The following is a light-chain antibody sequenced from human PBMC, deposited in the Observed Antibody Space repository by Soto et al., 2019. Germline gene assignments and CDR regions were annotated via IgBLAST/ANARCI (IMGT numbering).Light chain of an antibody. V-gene: IGKV1-39*01. CDR2: AAS. CDR1: QSITNN. Sequence: DIQMTQSPSSLSASVGDRVTITCRASQSITNNLNWYQQKPGKAPKLLIYAASSLQSGVPSRFSGSGSGTDFTLTISSLQPEDIATYYCQQSYSTPTFGGGAKVEIK. J-gene: IGKJ4*01. CDR3: QQSYSTPT.